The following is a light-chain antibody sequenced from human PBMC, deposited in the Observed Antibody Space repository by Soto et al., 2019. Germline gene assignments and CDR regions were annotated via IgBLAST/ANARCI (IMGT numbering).Light chain of an antibody. V-gene: IGKV1-12*01. CDR2: AAS. Sequence: DIQMTQSPSSLSASVGDRVTITCRASPDVNTWLAWYQQKPGRAPNLLIFAASSLQSGVPSRFSGNGSGTHFTLSISSLQPEDFATYYCQHAHSFPLTFGGGTKVEIK. CDR1: PDVNTW. CDR3: QHAHSFPLT. J-gene: IGKJ4*01.